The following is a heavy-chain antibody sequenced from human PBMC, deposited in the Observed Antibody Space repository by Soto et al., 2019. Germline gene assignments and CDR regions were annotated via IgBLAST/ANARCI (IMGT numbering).Heavy chain of an antibody. V-gene: IGHV4-31*03. CDR3: AREGCSGGSCYSGLGDSGMDV. J-gene: IGHJ6*02. CDR2: IYYSGST. D-gene: IGHD2-15*01. CDR1: GGSISSGGYY. Sequence: QVQLQESGPGLVKPSQTLSLTCTVSGGSISSGGYYWSWIRQHPGKGLEWIGYIYYSGSTYYNPSLKSRVTISVDTSKNQFSLKLSSVTAVDTAVYYCAREGCSGGSCYSGLGDSGMDVWGQGTTVTVSS.